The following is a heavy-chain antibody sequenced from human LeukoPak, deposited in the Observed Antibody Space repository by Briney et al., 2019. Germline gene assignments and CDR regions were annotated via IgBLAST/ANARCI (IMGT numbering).Heavy chain of an antibody. CDR3: ARGRWWGGYKIGAFDI. CDR1: GYTFTGYY. CDR2: INPNSGGT. V-gene: IGHV1-2*02. Sequence: ASVKVSCKASGYTFTGYYMHWVRQAPGQGLEWMGWINPNSGGTNYAQKFQGRVTMTRDTSISTAYMELSSLRSEDTAVYYCARGRWWGGYKIGAFDIWGQGSMVTVSS. J-gene: IGHJ3*02. D-gene: IGHD5-24*01.